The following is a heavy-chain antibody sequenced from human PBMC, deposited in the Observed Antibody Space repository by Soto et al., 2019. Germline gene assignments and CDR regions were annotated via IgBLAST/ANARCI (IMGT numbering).Heavy chain of an antibody. V-gene: IGHV2-5*02. CDR2: IYRDDDK. CDR3: AHSAPRGPDWETFNY. Sequence: QITLKESGPTLVKPTQTLTLTCTVSGFSVMTTGVGVGWFRQPPGKALEWLALIYRDDDKRYRPSLETRVTITKDTTKNQVVLTLTDVDLVDTATYYCAHSAPRGPDWETFNYWGEGALVTVS. J-gene: IGHJ4*02. CDR1: GFSVMTTGVG. D-gene: IGHD3-9*01.